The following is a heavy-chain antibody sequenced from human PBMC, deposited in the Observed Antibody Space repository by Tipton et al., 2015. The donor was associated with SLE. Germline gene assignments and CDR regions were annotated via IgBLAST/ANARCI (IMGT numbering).Heavy chain of an antibody. V-gene: IGHV3-7*01. Sequence: SLRLSCAASGFTVSSNYMSWVRQAPGKGLEWVANIKQDGSEKYYVDSVKGRFTISRDNAKNSLYLQMNSLRAEDTAVYYCARDSITMVRGAGNWFDPWGQGTLVTVSS. CDR2: IKQDGSEK. CDR1: GFTVSSNY. CDR3: ARDSITMVRGAGNWFDP. J-gene: IGHJ5*02. D-gene: IGHD3-10*01.